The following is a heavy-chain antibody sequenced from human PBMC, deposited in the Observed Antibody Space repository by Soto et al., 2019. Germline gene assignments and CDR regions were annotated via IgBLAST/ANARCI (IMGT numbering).Heavy chain of an antibody. D-gene: IGHD2-2*01. J-gene: IGHJ4*02. V-gene: IGHV4-61*01. CDR3: ARGECIGTSGYVDN. CDR2: IYYSGST. Sequence: SETLSLTCTVSGGSVSSDTYYWNWIRQPPGKGLEWIGYIYYSGSTNSNASLKSRLTISVDTSKNQFSLKLSSMTAADTAVYFCARGECIGTSGYVDNWGQGTLVTVSP. CDR1: GGSVSSDTYY.